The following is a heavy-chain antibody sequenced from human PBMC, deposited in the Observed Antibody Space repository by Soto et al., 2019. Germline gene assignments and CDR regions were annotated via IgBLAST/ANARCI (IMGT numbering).Heavy chain of an antibody. CDR1: GGSISSSNYY. D-gene: IGHD3-22*01. CDR2: FYYSGST. Sequence: QLQLQESGPGLVKPSETLSLTCTVSGGSISSSNYYWAWIRQPPGKGLEWNGSFYYSGSTYYKPSLKSRVSISVDTSKNQFSPKLNSVTAADTAVYYCARPIEGGSSGYYHWGQGTLVTVSS. CDR3: ARPIEGGSSGYYH. J-gene: IGHJ5*02. V-gene: IGHV4-39*01.